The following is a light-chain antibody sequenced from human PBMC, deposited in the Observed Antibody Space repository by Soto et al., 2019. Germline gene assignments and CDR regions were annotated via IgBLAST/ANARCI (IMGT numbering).Light chain of an antibody. Sequence: QSVLTQPPSTSGTPGQRVTISCSGSSSNIGRSTVNWYQQLPGTAPKLLIFSNNQRPSGVPDRFSGSKSGTSASLAISGLQSEDEADYYCAAWDDSLNARYVFGTGTKVTVL. CDR3: AAWDDSLNARYV. CDR2: SNN. J-gene: IGLJ1*01. CDR1: SSNIGRST. V-gene: IGLV1-44*01.